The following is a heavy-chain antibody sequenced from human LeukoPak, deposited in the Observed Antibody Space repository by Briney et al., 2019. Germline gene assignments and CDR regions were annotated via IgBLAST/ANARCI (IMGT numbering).Heavy chain of an antibody. CDR2: IYTSGST. D-gene: IGHD6-19*01. V-gene: IGHV4-4*07. J-gene: IGHJ4*02. CDR1: GGSISSYY. Sequence: SETLSLTCTVSGGSISSYYWSWIRQPAGKGLEWIGRIYTSGSTNYNPSLKSRVTMSVDTSKNQFSLKLSSVTAADTAVYYCARDWGRGAVADTGYYFDYWGQGTLVTVSS. CDR3: ARDWGRGAVADTGYYFDY.